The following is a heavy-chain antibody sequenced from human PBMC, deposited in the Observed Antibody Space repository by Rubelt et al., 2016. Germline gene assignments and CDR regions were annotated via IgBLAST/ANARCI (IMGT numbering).Heavy chain of an antibody. CDR3: AKEVGQWLDDAFDI. J-gene: IGHJ3*02. CDR2: ISGNGRST. V-gene: IGHV3-23*01. D-gene: IGHD6-19*01. Sequence: KSQRGGLEWVSLISGNGRSTYDADSVKGRFTISRDNSKNTLYLQMNSLRAEDTAVYYCAKEVGQWLDDAFDIWGQGTMVTVSS.